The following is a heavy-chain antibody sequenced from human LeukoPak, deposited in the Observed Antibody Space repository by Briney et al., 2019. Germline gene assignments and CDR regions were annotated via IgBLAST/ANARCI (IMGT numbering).Heavy chain of an antibody. CDR3: ARGPQWGDYGGLYYFDY. J-gene: IGHJ4*02. CDR1: GYTLTGYC. D-gene: IGHD4-23*01. Sequence: GASVKVSCKASGYTLTGYCMHWVRQAPGQGLEWMGWINPKSGGTNFAQKFQGRVTLTRDTSISTTYMELGRLTSDDTAVYYCARGPQWGDYGGLYYFDYWGQGTLVTVSS. V-gene: IGHV1-2*02. CDR2: INPKSGGT.